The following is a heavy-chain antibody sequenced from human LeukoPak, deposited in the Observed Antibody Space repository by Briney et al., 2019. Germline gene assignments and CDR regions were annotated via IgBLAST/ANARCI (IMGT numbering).Heavy chain of an antibody. Sequence: ASVKVSCKASGGTFSYYALSWVRQAPGQGLEWMGGIIPIFGTADYAQKFQGRVTMTRDTSISTAYMELSRLRSDDTAVYYCARGDWNHLFDYWGQGTLVTVSS. V-gene: IGHV1-69*05. J-gene: IGHJ4*02. D-gene: IGHD1-1*01. CDR1: GGTFSYYA. CDR2: IIPIFGTA. CDR3: ARGDWNHLFDY.